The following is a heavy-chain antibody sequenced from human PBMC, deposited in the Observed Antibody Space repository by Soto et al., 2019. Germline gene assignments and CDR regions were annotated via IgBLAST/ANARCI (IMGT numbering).Heavy chain of an antibody. Sequence: PGGSLRLSCAASGFTFRSYAMSWVRQAPGKGLEWVSAISGSGGSTYYADSVKGRFTISRDNSKNTLYVQMNSLRAEDTGVYFCAKQPSSGWNGYYFDYWGQGTLVTVSS. V-gene: IGHV3-23*01. CDR2: ISGSGGST. CDR3: AKQPSSGWNGYYFDY. J-gene: IGHJ4*02. D-gene: IGHD6-19*01. CDR1: GFTFRSYA.